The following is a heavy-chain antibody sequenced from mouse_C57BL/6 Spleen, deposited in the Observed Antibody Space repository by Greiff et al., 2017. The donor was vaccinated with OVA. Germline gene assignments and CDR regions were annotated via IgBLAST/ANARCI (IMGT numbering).Heavy chain of an antibody. J-gene: IGHJ2*01. CDR2: INPSNGGT. CDR1: GYTFTSYW. V-gene: IGHV1-53*01. D-gene: IGHD1-1*02. Sequence: QVHVKQPGTELVKPGASVKLSCKASGYTFTSYWMHWVKQRPGQGLEWIGNINPSNGGTNYNEKFKSKVTLTVDKSSSTAYMQLSSLTSEDSAVYYCAREGLWYFDYWGQGTTLTVSS. CDR3: AREGLWYFDY.